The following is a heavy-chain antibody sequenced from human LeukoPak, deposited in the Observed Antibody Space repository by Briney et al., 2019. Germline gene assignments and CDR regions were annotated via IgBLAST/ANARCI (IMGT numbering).Heavy chain of an antibody. CDR3: AREADHDDSSGYQENYFDY. CDR1: GGTFSSYA. J-gene: IGHJ4*02. CDR2: IIPIFGTA. Sequence: ASVKVSCKASGGTFSSYAISWVRQAPGQGLEWMGGIIPIFGTANYAQKFQGRVTITADESTSTAYMELSSLRSEDTAVYYCAREADHDDSSGYQENYFDYWGQGTLVTVSS. V-gene: IGHV1-69*13. D-gene: IGHD3-22*01.